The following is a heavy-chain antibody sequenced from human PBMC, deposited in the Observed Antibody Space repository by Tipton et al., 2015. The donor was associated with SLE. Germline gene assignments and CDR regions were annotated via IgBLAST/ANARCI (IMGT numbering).Heavy chain of an antibody. CDR2: ISGDGRTT. Sequence: SLRLSCVGSGFTLRGYWMHWVRQAPGRGLVWVARISGDGRTTSYADFVRGRLTISRDNSESTLYLQMNSLRAEDTAVYYCARDGGGGYNQIDYWGQGTLVTVSS. CDR3: ARDGGGGYNQIDY. V-gene: IGHV3-74*01. CDR1: GFTLRGYW. D-gene: IGHD5-24*01. J-gene: IGHJ4*02.